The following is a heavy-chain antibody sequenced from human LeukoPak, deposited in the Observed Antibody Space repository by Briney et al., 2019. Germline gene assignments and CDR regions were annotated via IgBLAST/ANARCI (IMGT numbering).Heavy chain of an antibody. D-gene: IGHD2-21*01. CDR2: ISGYNDNT. CDR3: AREPGGAHFDY. J-gene: IGHJ4*02. CDR1: GYTFTSYG. V-gene: IGHV1-18*04. Sequence: ASVKVSCKASGYTFTSYGISWVRQAPGQGLEWMGWISGYNDNTNYVQKLQGRVTITADKSTSTAYMELSSLRSEDTAVYYCAREPGGAHFDYWGQGTLVTVSS.